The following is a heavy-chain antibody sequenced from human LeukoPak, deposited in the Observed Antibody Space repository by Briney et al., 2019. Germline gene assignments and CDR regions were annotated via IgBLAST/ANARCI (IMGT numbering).Heavy chain of an antibody. J-gene: IGHJ6*03. CDR1: GYTLTELS. CDR2: FDPEDGET. V-gene: IGHV1-24*01. D-gene: IGHD6-13*01. CDR3: ARDLSSSPTHENYYYYMDV. Sequence: ASVKVSCKVSGYTLTELSMHWVRQAPGKGLEWMGGFDPEDGETIYAQKFQGRVTMTEDTSTDTAYMELSSLRSEDTAVYYCARDLSSSPTHENYYYYMDVWGKGTTVTVSS.